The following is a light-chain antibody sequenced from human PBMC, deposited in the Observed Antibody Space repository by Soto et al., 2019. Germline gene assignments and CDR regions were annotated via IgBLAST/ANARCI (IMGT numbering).Light chain of an antibody. J-gene: IGKJ1*01. CDR3: QQYYSYPRT. CDR2: AAS. Sequence: SRMTHSPSSLSASTGDRVTITCRASQGISSYLAWYQQKPGKAPKLLIYAASTLQSGVPSRFSGSGSGTDFTLTISCLQSEDFATYYCQQYYSYPRTFGQGTKVDIK. CDR1: QGISSY. V-gene: IGKV1-8*01.